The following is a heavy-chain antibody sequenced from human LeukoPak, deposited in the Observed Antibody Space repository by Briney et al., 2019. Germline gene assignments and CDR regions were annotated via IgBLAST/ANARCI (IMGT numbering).Heavy chain of an antibody. V-gene: IGHV4-4*07. CDR3: ARGPNYYDSSCYFGDYYGMDV. CDR2: IYTSGST. D-gene: IGHD3-22*01. J-gene: IGHJ6*02. CDR1: GGSISGYY. Sequence: ASETLSLTCTVSGGSISGYYWSWTRQPAGKGLEWIGRIYTSGSTNYNPSLKSRVTMSVDTSKNQFSLKLSSVTAADTAVDYCARGPNYYDSSCYFGDYYGMDVWGQGTTVTVSS.